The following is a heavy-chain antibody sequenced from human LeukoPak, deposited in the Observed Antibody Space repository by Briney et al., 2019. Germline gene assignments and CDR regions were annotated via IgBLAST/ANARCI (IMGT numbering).Heavy chain of an antibody. J-gene: IGHJ5*02. V-gene: IGHV4-39*07. D-gene: IGHD6-6*01. Sequence: SETLSLTCTVSGGSMSSHIYYWGWIRQPPGKGLEWIGSISHGGTAYYKPSLKSRVTISVDTSNNQFSLKLSSVTAADTAVYYCARGPQNIAARRGGNDNWFDPWGQGTLVTVSS. CDR3: ARGPQNIAARRGGNDNWFDP. CDR2: ISHGGTA. CDR1: GGSMSSHIYY.